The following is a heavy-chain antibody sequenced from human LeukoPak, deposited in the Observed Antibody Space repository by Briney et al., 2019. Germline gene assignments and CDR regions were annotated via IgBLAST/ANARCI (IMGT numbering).Heavy chain of an antibody. Sequence: GGSLRLSCAASGFTFSDYYMSWIRQAPGKGLEWVSYISSSGSTIYYADSVKGRFTISRDNAKNSLYLQMNSLRAEDTAVYYCAGLRWYYYYMDVWGKGTTVTVSS. CDR2: ISSSGSTI. CDR1: GFTFSDYY. V-gene: IGHV3-11*04. J-gene: IGHJ6*03. CDR3: AGLRWYYYYMDV.